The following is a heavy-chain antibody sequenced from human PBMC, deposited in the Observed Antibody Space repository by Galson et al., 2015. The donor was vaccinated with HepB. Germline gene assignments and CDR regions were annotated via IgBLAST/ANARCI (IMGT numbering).Heavy chain of an antibody. V-gene: IGHV3-21*01. Sequence: SLRLSCAASGFTFSSYSMNWVRQAPGKGLEWVSSISSSSSYIYYADSVKGRFTISRDNAKNSLYLQMNSLRAEDTAVYYCARDNCSGGSCALTVYYYYGMDVWSQGTTVTVSS. D-gene: IGHD2-15*01. CDR3: ARDNCSGGSCALTVYYYYGMDV. CDR1: GFTFSSYS. J-gene: IGHJ6*02. CDR2: ISSSSSYI.